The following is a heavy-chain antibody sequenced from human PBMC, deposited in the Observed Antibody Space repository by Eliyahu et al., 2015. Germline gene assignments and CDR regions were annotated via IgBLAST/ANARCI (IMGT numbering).Heavy chain of an antibody. D-gene: IGHD3-10*01. CDR3: AKPVEEDYYYFDY. Sequence: EVQLVESGGGVVQPGGSLXLSCXAXGFXFDDYAMHWVRQAPGKGLEWVSLISGDGGSTYYADSVKGRFTIFRDNSKNSLYLQMNSLRTEDTALYYCAKPVEEDYYYFDYWGQGTLVTVSS. CDR1: GFXFDDYA. V-gene: IGHV3-43*02. CDR2: ISGDGGST. J-gene: IGHJ4*02.